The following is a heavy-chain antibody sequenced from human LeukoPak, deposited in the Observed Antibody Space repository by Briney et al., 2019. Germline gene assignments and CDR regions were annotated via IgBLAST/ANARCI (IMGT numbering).Heavy chain of an antibody. J-gene: IGHJ6*03. CDR3: ARRAPGYCITTSCPDTYYYYYYMDV. Sequence: GGSLRLSCAASGFAFSSSWMSWVRQAPGKGLEWVANIKQDGSETYYVDSLKGRFTVSRDNAKNSVYLQMNNLRAEDTAVYYCARRAPGYCITTSCPDTYYYYYYMDVWGKGTMVTVSS. CDR1: GFAFSSSW. D-gene: IGHD2-2*01. CDR2: IKQDGSET. V-gene: IGHV3-7*01.